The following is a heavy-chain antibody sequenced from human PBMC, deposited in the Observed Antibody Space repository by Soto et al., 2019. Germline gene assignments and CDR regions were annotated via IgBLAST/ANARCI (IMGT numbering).Heavy chain of an antibody. CDR3: ACTIPAGDRSSSDWFDP. V-gene: IGHV4-31*03. CDR2: IYYSGST. CDR1: GGSISSGGYY. Sequence: TLSLTCTVSGGSISSGGYYWSWIRQHPGKGLEWIGYIYYSGSTYYNPSLKSRVTISVDTSKNQFSLKLSSVAAADTAVYYCACTIPAGDRSSSDWFDPWGQGTLVTVSS. J-gene: IGHJ5*02. D-gene: IGHD6-6*01.